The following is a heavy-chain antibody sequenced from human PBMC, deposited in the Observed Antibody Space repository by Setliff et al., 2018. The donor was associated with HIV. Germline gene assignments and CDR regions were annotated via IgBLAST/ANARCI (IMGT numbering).Heavy chain of an antibody. CDR2: IYYSGST. J-gene: IGHJ6*02. CDR1: GGSISSSSYY. V-gene: IGHV4-39*02. CDR3: VRERRRSPLSYGLDV. Sequence: PSETLSLTCTVSGGSISSSSYYWGWIRQPPGKGLEWIGSIYYSGSTYYNPSLKSRVTISVDTSENQFSLHLNSVTAADTAVYYCVRERRRSPLSYGLDVWGQGTTGTVSS.